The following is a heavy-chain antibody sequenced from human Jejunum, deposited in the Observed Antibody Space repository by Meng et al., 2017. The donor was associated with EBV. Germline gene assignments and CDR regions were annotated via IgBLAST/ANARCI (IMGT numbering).Heavy chain of an antibody. CDR3: ARASGSYWY. J-gene: IGHJ4*02. CDR2: IFYSGST. CDR1: GGSISSSSYY. V-gene: IGHV4-39*07. D-gene: IGHD1-26*01. Sequence: QLQLQESGPELVKPPELLSLTCTVSGGSISSSSYYWGWIRQPPGKGLEWIGNIFYSGSTYYNPSLKSRVTISLDTSRNEFSLKLSSVTAADTAVYYCARASGSYWYWGQGTLVTVSS.